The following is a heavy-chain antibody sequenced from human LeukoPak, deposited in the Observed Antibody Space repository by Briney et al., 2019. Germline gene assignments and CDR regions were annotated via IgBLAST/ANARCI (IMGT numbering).Heavy chain of an antibody. D-gene: IGHD2-2*01. Sequence: SETLSLTCTVSGASISSGGYSWTWLRQPAGKGLECIGHIYSSGSSNYNPSLKSRATISVDTSKNQFSLKLSSVTAADTAVYYCARFFGPAAIRLRYYGMDVWGQGTTVTVSS. J-gene: IGHJ6*02. CDR1: GASISSGGYS. V-gene: IGHV4-61*09. CDR3: ARFFGPAAIRLRYYGMDV. CDR2: IYSSGSS.